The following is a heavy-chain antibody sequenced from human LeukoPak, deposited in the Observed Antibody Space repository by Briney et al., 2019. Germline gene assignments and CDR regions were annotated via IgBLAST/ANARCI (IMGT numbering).Heavy chain of an antibody. Sequence: PGGSLRLSCAASGFTFSSYAMSWVRQAPGKGLEWVSAISASGGTTYYADSVKGRFTISRDNSKNTLYLQMNSLRAEDTAVYYCAKVLSSGYPYYFYYWGQGTLVSVSS. CDR2: ISASGGTT. V-gene: IGHV3-23*01. CDR1: GFTFSSYA. J-gene: IGHJ4*02. D-gene: IGHD3-22*01. CDR3: AKVLSSGYPYYFYY.